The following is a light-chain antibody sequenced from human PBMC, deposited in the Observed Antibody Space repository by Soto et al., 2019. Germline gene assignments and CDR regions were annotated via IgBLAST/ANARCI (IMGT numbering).Light chain of an antibody. CDR2: EVS. J-gene: IGLJ2*01. V-gene: IGLV2-14*01. CDR3: SSDGSDSI. CDR1: SSDIGAYKY. Sequence: QSVLTQPASVSGSPGQSITISCTGTSSDIGAYKYVSWYQQHPGKAPKLMIYEVSNRPSGVSNRFSGSKSGNTASLTISGLQPEDEADYYCSSDGSDSIFGGGTKLTVL.